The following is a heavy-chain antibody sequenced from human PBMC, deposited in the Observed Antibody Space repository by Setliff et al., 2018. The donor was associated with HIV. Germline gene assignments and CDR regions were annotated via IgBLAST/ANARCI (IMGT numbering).Heavy chain of an antibody. J-gene: IGHJ6*02. D-gene: IGHD3-10*01. CDR2: ILPFLGMG. CDR3: GAGQHSYPYLGYYNSGVDD. CDR1: GGSFRTSV. Sequence: ASVKVSCKTSGGSFRTSVISWVRQAPGQGLEWVGGILPFLGMGDFAQKFQGRVTITADESTSTAYMELSSLRSDDTAIYYCGAGQHSYPYLGYYNSGVDDWGQGTTVTVSS. V-gene: IGHV1-69*10.